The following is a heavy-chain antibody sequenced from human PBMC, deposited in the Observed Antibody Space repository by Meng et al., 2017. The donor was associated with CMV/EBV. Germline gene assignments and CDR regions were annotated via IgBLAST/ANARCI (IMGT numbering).Heavy chain of an antibody. CDR1: GYTFTGYQ. CDR2: INPNTGGT. V-gene: IGHV1-2*02. D-gene: IGHD6-13*01. CDR3: ASHVYSSSWYTHYYYYYGMDV. Sequence: ASVKVSCKASGYTFTGYQMHWVRQAPGQGLEWMGWINPNTGGTNYAQKFQGRVTMTRDTSISTACMELSRLRSDDTAVYYCASHVYSSSWYTHYYYYYGMDVWGQGTTVTVSS. J-gene: IGHJ6*02.